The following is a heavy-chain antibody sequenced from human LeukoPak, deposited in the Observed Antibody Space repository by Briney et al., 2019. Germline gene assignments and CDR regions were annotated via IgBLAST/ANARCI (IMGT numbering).Heavy chain of an antibody. J-gene: IGHJ4*02. Sequence: ASVKVSCKASGYTFTSYDINWVRQATGQGLEWMGWMNPNSGNTGYAQKLQGRVTMTTDTSTSTAYMELRSLRSDDTAVYYCARDFRAGPYYFDYWGQGTLVTVSS. CDR2: MNPNSGNT. CDR1: GYTFTSYD. D-gene: IGHD3/OR15-3a*01. V-gene: IGHV1-8*01. CDR3: ARDFRAGPYYFDY.